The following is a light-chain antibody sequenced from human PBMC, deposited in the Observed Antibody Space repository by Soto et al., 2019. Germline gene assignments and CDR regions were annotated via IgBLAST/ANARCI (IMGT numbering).Light chain of an antibody. V-gene: IGKV1-39*01. J-gene: IGKJ1*01. Sequence: DIQMTQSPSSLSASVGDRVTITCRTSQTVSSNLNWYQRKPGKAPSLLIYASSTLQSGVPSRFIGSGSETEFTLTISSLQPEDFATYYCQESFSTLWTFGQGTKVEMK. CDR2: ASS. CDR3: QESFSTLWT. CDR1: QTVSSN.